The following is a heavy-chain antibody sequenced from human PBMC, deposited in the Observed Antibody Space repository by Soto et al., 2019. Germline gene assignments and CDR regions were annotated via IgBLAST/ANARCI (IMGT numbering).Heavy chain of an antibody. CDR2: ISSMSVYT. Sequence: GGSLRLSCAASGFAFGDYYMAWIRQAPGKGLEWISYISSMSVYTDYADSVKGRFTISRDNAENSLYLQMDSLREEDTAVYYCVRDPSRRAPPDYWGQGTLVTVSS. J-gene: IGHJ4*02. V-gene: IGHV3-11*05. CDR3: VRDPSRRAPPDY. CDR1: GFAFGDYY.